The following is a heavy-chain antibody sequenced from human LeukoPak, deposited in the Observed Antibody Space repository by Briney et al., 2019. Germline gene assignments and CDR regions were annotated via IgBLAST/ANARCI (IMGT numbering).Heavy chain of an antibody. CDR2: IYTSGST. CDR1: GGSISSGSYY. V-gene: IGHV4-61*02. J-gene: IGHJ4*02. D-gene: IGHD3-16*01. Sequence: SQTLSLTCTVSGGSISSGSYYWSWIRQPAGKGLEWIGRIYTSGSTNYNPSLKSRVTISADTSKNQFSLKLTSVTAADTAVYYCVLMAGYWGQGTLVTVSS. CDR3: VLMAGY.